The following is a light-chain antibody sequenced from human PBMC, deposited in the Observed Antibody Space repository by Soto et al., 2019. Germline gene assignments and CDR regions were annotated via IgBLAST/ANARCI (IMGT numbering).Light chain of an antibody. CDR3: QQRSDWPWT. Sequence: EIVMTQSPATLSVSPGERATLSCRASPSVSSNLALYKQKPGQAPRPPSEDSSNRATGVPARFSGSGSGTDFTLTISSLEPEDFAGYYCQQRSDWPWTFGQGTKVDIK. CDR2: DSS. CDR1: PSVSSN. J-gene: IGKJ1*01. V-gene: IGKV3-11*01.